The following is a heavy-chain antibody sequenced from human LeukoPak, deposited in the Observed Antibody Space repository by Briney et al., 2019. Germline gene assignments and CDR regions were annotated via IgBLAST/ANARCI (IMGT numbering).Heavy chain of an antibody. CDR3: ARARYGSCVDY. D-gene: IGHD2-15*01. Sequence: PSETLSLTCTVSGGSISSGGYSWSWIRQHPGKGLEWIGYIYYSGSTYYNPSLKSRVTISVDTSKNQFSLKLSSVTAADTAVYYCARARYGSCVDYWGQGTLVTVSS. CDR2: IYYSGST. J-gene: IGHJ4*02. CDR1: GGSISSGGYS. V-gene: IGHV4-31*03.